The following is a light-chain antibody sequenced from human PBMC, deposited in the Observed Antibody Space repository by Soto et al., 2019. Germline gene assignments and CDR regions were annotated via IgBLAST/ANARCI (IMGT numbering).Light chain of an antibody. V-gene: IGLV2-14*01. CDR2: ASS. CDR3: SSYTSGTTLYV. Sequence: QSVLTQPASVSGSPGQSINISCTGTSSDVGGYNYVSGYQHHPGKAPRLMIYASSNRPSGVSHRFSGSRSGNTASLTISGLQAEDEADYYCSSYTSGTTLYVFGTGTKLTVL. CDR1: SSDVGGYNY. J-gene: IGLJ1*01.